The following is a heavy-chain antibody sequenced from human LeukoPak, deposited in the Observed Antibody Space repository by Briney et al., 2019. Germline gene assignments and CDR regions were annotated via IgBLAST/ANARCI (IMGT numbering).Heavy chain of an antibody. CDR3: SGSYSY. Sequence: GGSLRLSCAASGFTFGNYGMHWVRQAPGKGLEWVAFIRYDRSDKYYADSVKGRFTISRDNSKNTLYLQMNSLRPEDTAVYFCSGSYSYWGQGTLVTVSS. CDR1: GFTFGNYG. D-gene: IGHD1-26*01. CDR2: IRYDRSDK. J-gene: IGHJ4*02. V-gene: IGHV3-30*02.